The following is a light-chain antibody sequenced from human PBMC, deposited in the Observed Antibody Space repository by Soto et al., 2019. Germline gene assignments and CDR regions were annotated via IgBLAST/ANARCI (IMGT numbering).Light chain of an antibody. CDR2: GAS. J-gene: IGKJ3*01. CDR3: QQYGTSPPT. CDR1: QSVSRNS. Sequence: EIVLTQSPGTLSLSPGERATLSCRASQSVSRNSLAWYQQQPGQAPWLLIYGASSRATDIPDRFSGSGSGTDFTLIVSRLEPEDFAVYFCQQYGTSPPTFGPGTKVDIK. V-gene: IGKV3-20*01.